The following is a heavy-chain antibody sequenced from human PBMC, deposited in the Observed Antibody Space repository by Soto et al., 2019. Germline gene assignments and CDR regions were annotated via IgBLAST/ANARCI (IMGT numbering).Heavy chain of an antibody. Sequence: SETMSLTCTVSGGSISGPAWIWFRQLAGMGLEWIGHIYPSGSTSYNPSLKSRVTMSLDTSKNQIFLNLTSVTAADTAVFYCVRGRSYSVYEFWGPGTLVTVSS. D-gene: IGHD5-12*01. CDR3: VRGRSYSVYEF. J-gene: IGHJ4*02. V-gene: IGHV4-4*07. CDR2: IYPSGST. CDR1: GGSISGPA.